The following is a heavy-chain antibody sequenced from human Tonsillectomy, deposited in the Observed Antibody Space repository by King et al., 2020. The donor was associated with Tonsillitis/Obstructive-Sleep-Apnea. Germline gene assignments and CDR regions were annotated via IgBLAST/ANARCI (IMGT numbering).Heavy chain of an antibody. CDR1: GFTFDDYG. CDR3: ARVGCSSTSCYIDY. Sequence: AQLVQSGGGVVRPGGSLRLSCAASGFTFDDYGMSWVRQAPGKGLEWVSGINWNGGSTGYADSVKGRFTLPRDNAKNSLFLQMNSLRAEDTALYYCARVGCSSTSCYIDYWGQGTLVTVSS. CDR2: INWNGGST. D-gene: IGHD2-2*02. V-gene: IGHV3-20*04. J-gene: IGHJ4*02.